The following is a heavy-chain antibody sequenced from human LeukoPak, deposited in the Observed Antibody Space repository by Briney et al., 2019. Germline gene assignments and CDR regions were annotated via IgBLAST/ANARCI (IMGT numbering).Heavy chain of an antibody. D-gene: IGHD3-16*01. J-gene: IGHJ4*02. CDR1: GFTVSSNC. CDR2: IYSGGST. V-gene: IGHV3-66*01. CDR3: ARDLLGRGFDY. Sequence: GGSLRLSCAASGFTVSSNCMSWVRQAPGKGLEWVSVIYSGGSTYYADSVKGRFTISRDNSKNTLYLQMNSLRAEDTAVYYCARDLLGRGFDYWGQGTLVTVSS.